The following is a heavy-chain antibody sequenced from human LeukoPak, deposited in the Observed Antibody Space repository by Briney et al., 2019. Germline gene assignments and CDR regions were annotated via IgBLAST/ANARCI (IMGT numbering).Heavy chain of an antibody. V-gene: IGHV1-2*02. Sequence: ASVKVSCKASGYTFTGYYMHWVRQAPGQGLEWMGWINPNSGGTNYAQKFQGRVTMTTDTSTSTAYMELRSLRSDDTAVYYCARTREEYYYGSGSPPIDPWGQGTLVTVSS. CDR3: ARTREEYYYGSGSPPIDP. CDR1: GYTFTGYY. D-gene: IGHD3-10*01. J-gene: IGHJ5*02. CDR2: INPNSGGT.